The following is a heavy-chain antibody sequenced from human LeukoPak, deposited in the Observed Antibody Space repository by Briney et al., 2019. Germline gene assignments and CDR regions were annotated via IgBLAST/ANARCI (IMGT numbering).Heavy chain of an antibody. CDR2: INPEDSDT. V-gene: IGHV5-51*01. Sequence: GESLKISCKGSGYSFTSYWIGWVRQMPGKGLEWMGIINPEDSDTTYSPSFQGQVTISADKSISTAYLQWSSLKASDTAMYYCARQRFTMRAYAGNWFDPWGQGTLVTVSS. CDR3: ARQRFTMRAYAGNWFDP. D-gene: IGHD3-10*01. J-gene: IGHJ5*02. CDR1: GYSFTSYW.